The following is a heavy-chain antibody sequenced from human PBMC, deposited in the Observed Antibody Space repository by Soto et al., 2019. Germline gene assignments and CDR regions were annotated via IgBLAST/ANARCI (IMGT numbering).Heavy chain of an antibody. J-gene: IGHJ4*02. Sequence: SETLSLTFAVYGGSFSGYYWSWIRQPQGKGLEWIGEINHSGSTNYNPSLKSRVTISVDTSKNQFSLKLSSVTAADTAVYYCARVTRPHYYGSGSYYSPFDYWGQGTLVTVSS. V-gene: IGHV4-34*01. D-gene: IGHD3-10*01. CDR2: INHSGST. CDR1: GGSFSGYY. CDR3: ARVTRPHYYGSGSYYSPFDY.